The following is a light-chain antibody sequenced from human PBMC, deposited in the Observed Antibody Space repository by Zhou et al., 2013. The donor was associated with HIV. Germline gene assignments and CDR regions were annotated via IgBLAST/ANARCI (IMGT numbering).Light chain of an antibody. CDR1: QSVSNNF. CDR3: QQRSNWPLT. Sequence: ETVLTQSPGTLSLSPGERATLSCRASQSVSNNFLAWYQQKPGQAPRLLIYGASSRVTGIPDRFSGSGSGTDFTLTITRLEPEDFAVYYCQQRSNWPLTFGGGTKVEIK. CDR2: GAS. V-gene: IGKV3D-20*02. J-gene: IGKJ4*01.